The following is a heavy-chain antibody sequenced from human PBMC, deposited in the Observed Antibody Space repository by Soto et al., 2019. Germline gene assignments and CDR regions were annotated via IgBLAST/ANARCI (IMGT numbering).Heavy chain of an antibody. CDR1: GYAFTTYG. CDR3: ARGTYGDY. V-gene: IGHV1-18*01. J-gene: IGHJ4*02. CDR2: ISAHNGNT. D-gene: IGHD4-17*01. Sequence: QVQLVQSGAEVKKPGASVKVSCQGSGYAFTTYGITWVRQAPGQGLEWMGWISAHNGNTNYAQKRQGRVTVTRDPATSTAYMEVGSLRYDDTAVYSCARGTYGDYWGQGALVTVSS.